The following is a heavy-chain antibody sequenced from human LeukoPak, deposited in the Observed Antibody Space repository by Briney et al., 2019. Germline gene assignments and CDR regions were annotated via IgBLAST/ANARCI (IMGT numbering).Heavy chain of an antibody. CDR1: GFSLNTNAAA. V-gene: IGHV2-5*01. J-gene: IGHJ4*02. CDR3: VYRTKVTSVDH. Sequence: SGPTPVKPTQTLTLTCTFSGFSLNTNAAAVGWVRQPPGQALEWLTFIYGNDDKRYSPSLESRLTIIKDTSKKQVVLIMTDMDYVDTATYYCVYRTKVTSVDHWGQGTLVTVSS. CDR2: IYGNDDK. D-gene: IGHD4-17*01.